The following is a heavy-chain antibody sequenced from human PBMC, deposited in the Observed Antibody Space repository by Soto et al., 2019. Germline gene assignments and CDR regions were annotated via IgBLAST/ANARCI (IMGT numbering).Heavy chain of an antibody. CDR1: AFTLSSYW. CDR3: ARDYQFGFDI. V-gene: IGHV3-7*01. CDR2: IKPDGSEK. J-gene: IGHJ3*02. Sequence: EVQLVESGGGLVQPGGSLRLSCKASAFTLSSYWMSWVRQAPGKGLEWVANIKPDGSEKYYVDSVKGRFTISRDNTKNSLSLQMSTLRPEDTAIYYCARDYQFGFDIWGQVTLVTVSS. D-gene: IGHD3-16*01.